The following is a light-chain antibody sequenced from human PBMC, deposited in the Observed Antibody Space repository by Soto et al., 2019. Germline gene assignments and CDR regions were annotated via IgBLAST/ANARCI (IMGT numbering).Light chain of an antibody. Sequence: QSVLTQPSSASETPGQRVTISCSGGGSNIGSNTVNWYQQLPGTAPKLLIYSNTQRPSGVPDRFSGSKSGTSASLAISGLQSEDEADYYCGAWEDSLNGPVFGGGTKLTVL. J-gene: IGLJ3*02. CDR2: SNT. CDR3: GAWEDSLNGPV. CDR1: GSNIGSNT. V-gene: IGLV1-44*01.